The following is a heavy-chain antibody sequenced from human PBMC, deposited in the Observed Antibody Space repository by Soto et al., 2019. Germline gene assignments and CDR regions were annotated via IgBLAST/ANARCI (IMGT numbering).Heavy chain of an antibody. CDR1: GFTFSSYG. CDR3: AKGDSSGYDQPFDY. V-gene: IGHV3-30*18. J-gene: IGHJ4*02. Sequence: QVQLVESGGGVVQPGRSLRLSCAASGFTFSSYGMHWVRQAPGKGLEWVAVISYDGSNKYYADSVKGRFTISRENSKNTLYLQMNSLRAEDTAVYYCAKGDSSGYDQPFDYWGQGTLVTVSS. CDR2: ISYDGSNK. D-gene: IGHD3-22*01.